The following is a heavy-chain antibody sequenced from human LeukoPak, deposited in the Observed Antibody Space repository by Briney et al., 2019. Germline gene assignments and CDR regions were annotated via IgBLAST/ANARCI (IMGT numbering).Heavy chain of an antibody. CDR3: ARDAGLVPYSGYDRYYYYYYYMDV. CDR2: IRSKANSYAT. Sequence: GGSLRLSCAASGFTFSGSAMHWVRQASGKGLEWVGRIRSKANSYATAYAASVKGRFTISRDDSKNTLYLQMGSLRAEGMAVYYCARDAGLVPYSGYDRYYYYYYYMDVWGKGTTVTVSS. CDR1: GFTFSGSA. J-gene: IGHJ6*03. D-gene: IGHD5-12*01. V-gene: IGHV3-73*01.